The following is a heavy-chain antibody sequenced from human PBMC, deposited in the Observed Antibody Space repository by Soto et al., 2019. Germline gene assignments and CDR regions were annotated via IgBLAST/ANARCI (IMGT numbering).Heavy chain of an antibody. CDR2: IGADGTHK. V-gene: IGHV3-30*01. J-gene: IGHJ4*02. Sequence: QVRLVESGGGVVQPGRSLRLSCAASGFIIPCCAIHWIRQSPGKGLEWVAVIGADGTHKYYGDSVQGRFTISRDTSQNMVFLQMDSLTAADTALYYCARDVIVGEPDYFDDWGQGTLVSVSS. CDR1: GFIIPCCA. D-gene: IGHD1-26*01. CDR3: ARDVIVGEPDYFDD.